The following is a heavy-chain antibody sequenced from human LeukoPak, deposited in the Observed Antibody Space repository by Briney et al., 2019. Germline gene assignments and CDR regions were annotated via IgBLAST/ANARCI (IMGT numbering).Heavy chain of an antibody. CDR2: IYGGGST. J-gene: IGHJ1*01. D-gene: IGHD3-22*01. V-gene: IGHV3-53*04. Sequence: GGSLRLSCAVSGFXVSNDYMSWVRRAPGKGLEWVSVIYGGGSTYYADSVRGRFTISRHNSKNALFLQMNSLRTEDTAVYYCARAYDSSGYWPEYFHHWGQGTLVTVSS. CDR3: ARAYDSSGYWPEYFHH. CDR1: GFXVSNDY.